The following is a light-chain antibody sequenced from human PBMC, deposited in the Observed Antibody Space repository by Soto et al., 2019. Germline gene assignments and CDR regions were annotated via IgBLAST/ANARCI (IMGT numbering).Light chain of an antibody. CDR1: QSISSW. V-gene: IGKV1-5*03. CDR2: KAS. Sequence: DIQMTQSPSTLSASVGDRVTITCRASQSISSWLAWYQQKPGKAPKLLIYKASSLESGVPSRFSGSGSGTAFPLTISSLQLDDFATYYCQQYNSYWTFGQGTKVEIK. CDR3: QQYNSYWT. J-gene: IGKJ1*01.